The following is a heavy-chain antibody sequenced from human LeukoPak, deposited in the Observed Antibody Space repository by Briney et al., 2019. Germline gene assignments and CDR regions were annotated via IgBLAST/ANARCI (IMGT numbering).Heavy chain of an antibody. D-gene: IGHD4-17*01. J-gene: IGHJ4*02. CDR3: ARDYGDYGEYFDS. CDR2: ISYDGSDK. V-gene: IGHV3-30*03. CDR1: GFTFSTYG. Sequence: PGRSLRLSCAASGFTFSTYGMHWVRQAPGRGLEWVAVISYDGSDKYYADSVKGRFTVSRDNAKNSLYLQMNSLRDEDSAVYYCARDYGDYGEYFDSWGQGTLVTVSS.